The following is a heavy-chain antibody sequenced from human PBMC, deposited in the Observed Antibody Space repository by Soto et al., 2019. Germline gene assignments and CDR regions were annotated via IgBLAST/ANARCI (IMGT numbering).Heavy chain of an antibody. V-gene: IGHV1-69*13. Sequence: PVEVSCKASGGTFSSYAISWVRQAPGQGLEWMGGIIPIFGTANYAQKFQGRVTITADESTSTAYMELSSLRSEDTAVYYCARGSTVTTPYYFDYWGQETLVTVSS. CDR1: GGTFSSYA. D-gene: IGHD4-17*01. CDR2: IIPIFGTA. J-gene: IGHJ4*02. CDR3: ARGSTVTTPYYFDY.